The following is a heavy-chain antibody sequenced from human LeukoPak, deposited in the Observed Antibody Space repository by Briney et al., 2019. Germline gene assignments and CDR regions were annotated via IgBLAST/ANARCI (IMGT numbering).Heavy chain of an antibody. CDR1: GYTFTDYY. V-gene: IGHV1-2*02. CDR3: ARANFLYCSSSTCLFDY. CDR2: INPNDGDT. Sequence: ASVKVSCKASGYTFTDYYMRWVRQAPGQGFEWMGWINPNDGDTNYAQKFQGRVTMTRDTSISTAHMEVSGLRSGDTAVYYCARANFLYCSSSTCLFDYWGQGTLVTVSS. J-gene: IGHJ4*02. D-gene: IGHD2-2*01.